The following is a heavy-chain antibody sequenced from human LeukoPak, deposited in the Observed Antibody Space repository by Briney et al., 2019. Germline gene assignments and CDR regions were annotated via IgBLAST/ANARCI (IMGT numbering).Heavy chain of an antibody. Sequence: SETLSLTCAVYGGSFSGYYWSWIRQPPGKGLEWIGEINHSGSTNYNPSLKSRVTISVDTSKNQFSLKLSSVTAADTAVYYCARGYGTQLRGHWFDPWGQGTLVTVSS. J-gene: IGHJ5*02. CDR2: INHSGST. CDR3: ARGYGTQLRGHWFDP. V-gene: IGHV4-34*01. D-gene: IGHD2-2*01. CDR1: GGSFSGYY.